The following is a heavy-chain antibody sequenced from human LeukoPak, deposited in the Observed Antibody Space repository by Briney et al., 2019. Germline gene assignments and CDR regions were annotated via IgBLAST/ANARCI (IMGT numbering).Heavy chain of an antibody. D-gene: IGHD1-26*01. V-gene: IGHV3-9*01. CDR2: ISWNSGSI. CDR3: TTWEPSLFDY. J-gene: IGHJ4*02. Sequence: GGSLRLSCAASGFTFDDYAMHWVRQAPGKGLEWVSGISWNSGSIGYADSVKGRFTISRDNAKNSLYLQMNSLKTEDTAVYYCTTWEPSLFDYWGQGTLVTVSS. CDR1: GFTFDDYA.